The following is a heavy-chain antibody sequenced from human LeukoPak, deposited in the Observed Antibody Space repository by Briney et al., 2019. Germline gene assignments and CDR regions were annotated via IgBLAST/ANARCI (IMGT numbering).Heavy chain of an antibody. CDR2: IFPSGGEI. D-gene: IGHD5-18*01. Sequence: GGSLRLSCAASGFTFSTFAMIWVRQPPGKGLEWVSSIFPSGGEIHYADSVKGRYTISRDNSKNTLHLQMNSLRAEDTAVYYSAKGGYGYSPFDYWGQGSLVTVSS. CDR1: GFTFSTFA. J-gene: IGHJ4*02. CDR3: AKGGYGYSPFDY. V-gene: IGHV3-23*01.